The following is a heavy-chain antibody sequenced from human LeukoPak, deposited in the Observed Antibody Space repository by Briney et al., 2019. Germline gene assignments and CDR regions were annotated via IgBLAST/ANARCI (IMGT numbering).Heavy chain of an antibody. V-gene: IGHV4-39*02. J-gene: IGHJ6*02. D-gene: IGHD3-3*01. CDR2: IYYSGST. CDR3: AKDFPTYYDFWSGYYMDYYYGMDV. Sequence: SETLSLTCTVSGGSIRSSSYYWGWIRQPPGKGLEWIGTIYYSGSTSYNPSLKSRVTISVDTSKNQFSLKLSSVTAADTAVYYCAKDFPTYYDFWSGYYMDYYYGMDVWGQGTLVTVSS. CDR1: GGSIRSSSYY.